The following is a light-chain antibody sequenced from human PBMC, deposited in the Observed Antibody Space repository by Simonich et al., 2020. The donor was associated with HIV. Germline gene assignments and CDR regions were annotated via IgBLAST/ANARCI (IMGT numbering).Light chain of an antibody. CDR2: WAS. V-gene: IGKV4-1*01. CDR1: QSVLYSSNNKNY. Sequence: DIVMTQSPDSLAVSLGERATINYKSSQSVLYSSNNKNYLAWYQQKPGQPPKLLIYWASTRESGVPDRFSGSGSGTDFTLTISSLQAEDVAVYYCQQYLGTPRTFGQGTKVEIK. CDR3: QQYLGTPRT. J-gene: IGKJ1*01.